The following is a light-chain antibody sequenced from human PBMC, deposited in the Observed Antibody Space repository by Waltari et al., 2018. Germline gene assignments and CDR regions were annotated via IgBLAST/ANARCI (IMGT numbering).Light chain of an antibody. Sequence: AIQMTQSPSSLSASVGDRVTITCRTSQGIRNDLGWYQQKPGKAPKLLIYAASSIQSGVPSRFSGSGSGTDFTLTISSLQPEDFATYYCLQDYNFPFTFGPGTKVDIK. V-gene: IGKV1-6*01. CDR3: LQDYNFPFT. J-gene: IGKJ3*01. CDR1: QGIRND. CDR2: AAS.